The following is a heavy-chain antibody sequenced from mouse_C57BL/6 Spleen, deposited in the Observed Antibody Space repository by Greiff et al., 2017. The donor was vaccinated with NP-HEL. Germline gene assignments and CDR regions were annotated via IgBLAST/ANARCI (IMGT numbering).Heavy chain of an antibody. CDR3: ARYTTVVAPDD. CDR2: IYPRSGNT. Sequence: QVQLQQSGAELARPGASVKLSCKASGYTFTSYGISWVKQRTGQGLEWIGEIYPRSGNTYYNEKFKGKATLTADKSSSTAYMELRSLTSEDSAVYFCARYTTVVAPDDWGQGTTLTVSS. J-gene: IGHJ2*01. CDR1: GYTFTSYG. V-gene: IGHV1-81*01. D-gene: IGHD1-1*01.